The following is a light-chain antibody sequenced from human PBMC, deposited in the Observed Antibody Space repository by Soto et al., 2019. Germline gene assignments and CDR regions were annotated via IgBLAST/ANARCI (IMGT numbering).Light chain of an antibody. CDR3: QQYGSSPLT. CDR1: RSVSSSN. V-gene: IGKV3-20*01. Sequence: EIVLTQSPGTLSLSQGERATLSCRASRSVSSSNLAWYQQKPGQAPRLLIYGASSRATGIPDRFSGSGSGTDFTLTISILEPEYFAVYYCQQYGSSPLTFGGGTKVEIK. CDR2: GAS. J-gene: IGKJ4*01.